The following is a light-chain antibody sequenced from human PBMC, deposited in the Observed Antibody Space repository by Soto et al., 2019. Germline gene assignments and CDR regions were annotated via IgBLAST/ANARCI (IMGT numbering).Light chain of an antibody. CDR1: QTISSW. CDR3: QYYNTFSGT. Sequence: SGSVGDRVTITFRASQTISSWLAWYQQRPGKAPKLLVYGVSSLETGVPSRFSGSGSGTEFALTISSLQPDDFATYYCQYYNTFSGTFGQGTKVDIK. V-gene: IGKV1-5*01. CDR2: GVS. J-gene: IGKJ1*01.